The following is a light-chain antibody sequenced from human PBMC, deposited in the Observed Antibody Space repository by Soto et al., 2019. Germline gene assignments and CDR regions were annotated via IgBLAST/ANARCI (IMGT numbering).Light chain of an antibody. CDR1: SSDVGAYNY. Sequence: QSALTQPPSASGSPGQSVTISCTGTSSDVGAYNYVSWYQQHAGKAPKLLIYEVTKRPSGVPDRFSGSKSANTASLTVSGLQAEDADDYSCSSFASSNTWVFGGGTKLTVL. CDR2: EVT. J-gene: IGLJ3*02. CDR3: SSFASSNTWV. V-gene: IGLV2-8*01.